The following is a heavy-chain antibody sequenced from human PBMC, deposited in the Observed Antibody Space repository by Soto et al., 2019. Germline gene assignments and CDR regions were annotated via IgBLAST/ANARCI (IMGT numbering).Heavy chain of an antibody. D-gene: IGHD2-15*01. CDR1: GFTFSSYG. CDR2: IWYDGSNK. V-gene: IGHV3-33*01. Sequence: GGSLRLSCAASGFTFSSYGMHWVRQAPGKGLEWVAVIWYDGSNKYYADSVKGRFTISRDNSKNTLYLQMNSLRAEDTAVYYCARCGLYCSGGSRYSCYYYSYMDVWGKGTTVSVSS. J-gene: IGHJ6*03. CDR3: ARCGLYCSGGSRYSCYYYSYMDV.